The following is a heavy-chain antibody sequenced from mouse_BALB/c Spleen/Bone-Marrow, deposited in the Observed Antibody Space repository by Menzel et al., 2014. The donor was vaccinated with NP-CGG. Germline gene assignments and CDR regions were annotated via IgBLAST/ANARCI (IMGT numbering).Heavy chain of an antibody. J-gene: IGHJ1*01. CDR2: ISDGGSYT. V-gene: IGHV5-4*02. CDR1: GFTFSDYY. Sequence: EVMLVESGGGLVKPGGSLKLSCAASGFTFSDYYMYWVRQTPEKRLEWVATISDGGSYTYYPDSVKGRFTVSRDIAKNNLYLQMSSLKSEDTAMYYCAREYGTSYDYYFDVWGAGTTVTVSS. CDR3: AREYGTSYDYYFDV. D-gene: IGHD1-1*01.